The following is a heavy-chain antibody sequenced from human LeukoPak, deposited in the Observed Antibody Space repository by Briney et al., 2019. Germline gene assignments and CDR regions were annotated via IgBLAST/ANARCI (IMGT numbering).Heavy chain of an antibody. CDR1: GGSFSGYY. D-gene: IGHD6-13*01. V-gene: IGHV4-59*08. J-gene: IGHJ3*02. CDR2: IYYSGST. CDR3: ARHHYSSSLYDAFDI. Sequence: PSGTLSLTCAVYGGSFSGYYWSWIRQPPGKGLEWIGYIYYSGSTNYNPSLKSRVTISVDTSKNQFSLKLSSVTAADTAVYYCARHHYSSSLYDAFDIWGQGTMVTVSS.